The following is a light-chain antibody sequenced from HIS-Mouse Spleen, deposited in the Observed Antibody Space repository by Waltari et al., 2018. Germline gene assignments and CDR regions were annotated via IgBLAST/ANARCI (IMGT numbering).Light chain of an antibody. Sequence: QSALTQPASVSGSPGQSITISCTGTSIDVGRYTYVPWYQPHPSKAPKPMIYDVSNRPSGVSNRFSGSKSGNTASLTISGLQAEDEADYYCSSYTSSSTEVFGGGTKLTVL. CDR2: DVS. CDR3: SSYTSSSTEV. J-gene: IGLJ2*01. CDR1: SIDVGRYTY. V-gene: IGLV2-14*03.